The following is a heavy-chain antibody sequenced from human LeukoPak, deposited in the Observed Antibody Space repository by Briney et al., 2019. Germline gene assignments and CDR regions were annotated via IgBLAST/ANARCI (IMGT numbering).Heavy chain of an antibody. V-gene: IGHV1-2*06. D-gene: IGHD6-6*01. CDR3: AGRRSSGNWFDP. CDR2: INPNSGGT. CDR1: GYTFTGYY. Sequence: GASVKVSCKASGYTFTGYYMHWVRQAPGQGLEWMGRINPNSGGTNYAQKFQGRVTMTRDTSISTAYMELSRLRSVDTAVYYCAGRRSSGNWFDPWGQGTLVTVSS. J-gene: IGHJ5*02.